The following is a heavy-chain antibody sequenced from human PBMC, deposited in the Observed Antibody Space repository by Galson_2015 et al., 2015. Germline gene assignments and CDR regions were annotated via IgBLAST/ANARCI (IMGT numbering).Heavy chain of an antibody. Sequence: SLRLSCAASGFTFSSYSMNWVRQAPGKGLEWVSSISSSSSYIYYADSVKGRFTISRDNAKNSLYLQMNSLRAEDTAVYYCARGAAIEYCGGDCYSPFDYWGQGTRVTVSS. CDR2: ISSSSSYI. D-gene: IGHD2-21*02. CDR1: GFTFSSYS. J-gene: IGHJ4*02. CDR3: ARGAAIEYCGGDCYSPFDY. V-gene: IGHV3-21*01.